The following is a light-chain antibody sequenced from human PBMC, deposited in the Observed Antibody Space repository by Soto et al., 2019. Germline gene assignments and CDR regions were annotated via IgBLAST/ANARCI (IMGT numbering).Light chain of an antibody. CDR3: QQYYSPWT. J-gene: IGKJ1*01. V-gene: IGKV3-20*01. Sequence: EIVLTQSPGTLSLSPGERATLSCRASQSLSSTFLAWYQHKPGQAPRVLIYAASRRATGIPDRFSGSGSGTDFTLTISRLEPEDFALYYCQQYYSPWTFGQGTKVEMK. CDR1: QSLSSTF. CDR2: AAS.